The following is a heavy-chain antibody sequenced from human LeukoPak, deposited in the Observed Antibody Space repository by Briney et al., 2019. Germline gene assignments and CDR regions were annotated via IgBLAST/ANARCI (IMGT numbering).Heavy chain of an antibody. CDR3: ARLVFGVVKRFDY. V-gene: IGHV4-39*01. D-gene: IGHD3-3*01. J-gene: IGHJ4*02. CDR2: IYYNGST. CDR1: GGSISSSTYY. Sequence: SETLSLTCTVSGGSISSSTYYWGWLRQPPGKGLEWIGDIYYNGSTYYNPSLKSRVSISVGTSKNQFSLKLRSVTAADTAVYYCARLVFGVVKRFDYWGQGTLVTVSS.